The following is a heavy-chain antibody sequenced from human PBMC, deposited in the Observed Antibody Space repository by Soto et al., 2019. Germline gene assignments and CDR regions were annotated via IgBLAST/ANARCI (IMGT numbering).Heavy chain of an antibody. CDR2: ISAYNGNT. J-gene: IGHJ3*01. V-gene: IGHV1-18*01. CDR1: GYTFPSYG. CDR3: ARECSSGSCGPDFAV. D-gene: IGHD2-15*01. Sequence: SVKGACKASGYTFPSYGISRVRQAPGQGLEWMGWISAYNGNTNYAQKLQVRVTNTTDTSTSTAYMELRRLSSDDPGVYYSARECSSGSCGPDFAVWGQGPMVTVSS.